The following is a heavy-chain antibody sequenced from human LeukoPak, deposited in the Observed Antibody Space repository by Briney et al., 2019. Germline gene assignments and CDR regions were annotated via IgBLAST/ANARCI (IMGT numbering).Heavy chain of an antibody. V-gene: IGHV4-30-2*01. CDR1: GGSISSGGYS. CDR3: ARKSSPDVFDI. CDR2: IYQSGST. D-gene: IGHD2-2*01. Sequence: SETLSLTCAVSGGSISSGGYSWSWIRQPPGKGLEWIGHIYQSGSTYYNASLKSRVTISIDRSKNQFSLKLSSVAAADTAVYYCARKSSPDVFDIWGQGAMVTVSS. J-gene: IGHJ3*02.